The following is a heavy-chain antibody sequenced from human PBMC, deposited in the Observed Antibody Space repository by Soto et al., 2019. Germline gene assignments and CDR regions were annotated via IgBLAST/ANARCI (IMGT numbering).Heavy chain of an antibody. Sequence: EVQLLESGGGLVQPGGSLRLSCAASGFTFSSYAMSWVRQAPGKGLEWVSAISGSGGSTYYADSVKGRFTISRDNSKNTLYLQMNSLGAEDTAVYYCSKERFLEWLLFAYMDVWGKGTTVTVSS. CDR3: SKERFLEWLLFAYMDV. J-gene: IGHJ6*03. D-gene: IGHD3-3*01. CDR1: GFTFSSYA. CDR2: ISGSGGST. V-gene: IGHV3-23*01.